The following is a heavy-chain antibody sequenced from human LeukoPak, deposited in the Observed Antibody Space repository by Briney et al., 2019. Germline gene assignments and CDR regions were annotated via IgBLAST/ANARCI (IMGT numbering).Heavy chain of an antibody. D-gene: IGHD6-13*01. CDR3: ARPSSGQQLAYFDY. CDR2: ISAYNGNT. J-gene: IGHJ4*02. CDR1: GYTFTSYG. Sequence: ASVKVSCKASGYTFTSYGISWVRQAPGQGLEWMGWISAYNGNTNYAQKLQGRVTMTTDTSTSTAYMELRSLRSDDTAVYYCARPSSGQQLAYFDYWGQGTLVTVSS. V-gene: IGHV1-18*01.